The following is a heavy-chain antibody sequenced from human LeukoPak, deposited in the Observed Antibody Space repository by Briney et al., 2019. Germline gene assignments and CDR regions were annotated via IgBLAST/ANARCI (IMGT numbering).Heavy chain of an antibody. D-gene: IGHD6-19*01. CDR2: VYSSGST. Sequence: SETLSLTCSASRGSISSYYWSWIRQPAGKGLEWIGRVYSSGSTNYNPSLKSRVTMSIDTSKNQFSLKLSSVTAADTAVYYCARDRSSGWYVVDYWGQGTLVTVSS. CDR1: RGSISSYY. J-gene: IGHJ4*02. V-gene: IGHV4-4*07. CDR3: ARDRSSGWYVVDY.